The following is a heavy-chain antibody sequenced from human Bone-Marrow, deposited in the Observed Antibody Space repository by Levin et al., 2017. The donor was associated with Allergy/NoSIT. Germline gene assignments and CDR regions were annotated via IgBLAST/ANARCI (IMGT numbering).Heavy chain of an antibody. D-gene: IGHD3-22*01. J-gene: IGHJ3*01. CDR1: GFRFSDYY. V-gene: IGHV3-11*01. CDR3: ARDLIGMIGAGALEL. Sequence: GGSLRLSCAASGFRFSDYYLSWIRQAPGKGLEWISYISSSSNTIYYADSVKGRFTISRDNAKKSLYLQMNSLRVEDTAVYYCARDLIGMIGAGALELWGLGTMVTVSS. CDR2: ISSSSNTI.